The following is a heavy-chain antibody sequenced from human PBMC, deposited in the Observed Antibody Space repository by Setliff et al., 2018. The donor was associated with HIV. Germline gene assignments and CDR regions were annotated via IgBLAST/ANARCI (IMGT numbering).Heavy chain of an antibody. Sequence: KTSETLSLTCTVSGGSISTSYWNWIRQPPGKGLEWIAYIYLSGTTNYNPSLKSRVTISVDTSKNQFSLKVNSVTAADTAVYYCARSPRIGVATICDYWGQGTLVTVSS. CDR3: ARSPRIGVATICDY. V-gene: IGHV4-4*09. J-gene: IGHJ4*02. D-gene: IGHD5-12*01. CDR2: IYLSGTT. CDR1: GGSISTSY.